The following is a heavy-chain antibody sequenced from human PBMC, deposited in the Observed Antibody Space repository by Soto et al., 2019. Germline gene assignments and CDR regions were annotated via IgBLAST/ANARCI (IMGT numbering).Heavy chain of an antibody. CDR3: ARSPQEVVTPNVDY. CDR1: GVSISRGGDY. Sequence: SKTLSLTCTVSGVSISRGGDYWGWVRQPPGKGLEWIGYMYYSGSLYFNPSLRSRLTMFADTSANQFSLKLSSVTAADTAVYYCARSPQEVVTPNVDYWGQGTLVTVSS. D-gene: IGHD2-21*02. CDR2: MYYSGSL. V-gene: IGHV4-30-4*01. J-gene: IGHJ4*02.